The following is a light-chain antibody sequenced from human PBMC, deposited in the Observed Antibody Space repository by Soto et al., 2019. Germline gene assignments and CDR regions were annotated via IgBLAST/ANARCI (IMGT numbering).Light chain of an antibody. CDR2: TND. V-gene: IGLV1-44*01. Sequence: QSVLTQPPSASGTPGQRVTISCSGSSSNIGGNTVNWFQQLPGTAPKLLIYTNDQRPSGVPDRFSGSKSGTSASLAISGLRSEDEADYYWAAGDDSRKGGVFGGGTKLTVL. J-gene: IGLJ2*01. CDR3: AAGDDSRKGGV. CDR1: SSNIGGNT.